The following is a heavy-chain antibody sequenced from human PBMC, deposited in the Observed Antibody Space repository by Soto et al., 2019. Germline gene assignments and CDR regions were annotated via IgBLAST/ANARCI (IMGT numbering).Heavy chain of an antibody. V-gene: IGHV1-2*02. CDR3: ARGHNLVVPAASPFDP. D-gene: IGHD2-2*01. J-gene: IGHJ5*02. Sequence: ASVTVSCKASGYTFTGYYMHWVRQAPGQGREWMGWINPNSGGTNYAQKFQGRVTMTRDTSISTAYMELSRLRSDDTAVYYCARGHNLVVPAASPFDPWGQGTLVTVSS. CDR2: INPNSGGT. CDR1: GYTFTGYY.